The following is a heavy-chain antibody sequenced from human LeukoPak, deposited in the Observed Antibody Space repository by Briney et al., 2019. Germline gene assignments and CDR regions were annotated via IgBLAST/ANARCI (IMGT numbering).Heavy chain of an antibody. Sequence: PGGSLRLSCAASGFTFSSYWMNWARQAPGKGLEWVSSISSSSSYIYYADSVKGRFTISRDNAKNSLYLQMNSLGAEDTAVYYCAREGGYCSSTSCYVSEYYGMDVWGQGTTVTVSS. D-gene: IGHD2-2*01. CDR3: AREGGYCSSTSCYVSEYYGMDV. CDR1: GFTFSSYW. J-gene: IGHJ6*02. CDR2: ISSSSSYI. V-gene: IGHV3-21*01.